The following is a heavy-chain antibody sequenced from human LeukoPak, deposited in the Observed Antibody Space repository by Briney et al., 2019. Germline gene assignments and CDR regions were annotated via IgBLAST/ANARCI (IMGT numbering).Heavy chain of an antibody. V-gene: IGHV4-30-4*01. CDR2: IYYGGST. Sequence: PSETLSLTCTVSGGSISSGDYYWSWIRQPPGKGLEWIGYIYYGGSTYYNPSLKSRVTISVDTSKNQFSLKLSSVTAADTAVYYCASNPYYYDSSGYPVLYWGQGTLVTVSS. J-gene: IGHJ4*02. D-gene: IGHD3-22*01. CDR1: GGSISSGDYY. CDR3: ASNPYYYDSSGYPVLY.